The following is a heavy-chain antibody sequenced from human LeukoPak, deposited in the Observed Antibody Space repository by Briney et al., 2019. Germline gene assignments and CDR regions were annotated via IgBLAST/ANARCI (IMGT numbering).Heavy chain of an antibody. CDR2: TYTSGST. D-gene: IGHD3-22*01. J-gene: IGHJ4*02. CDR1: GGSISSYY. CDR3: ASRPYYYDSSGYSV. V-gene: IGHV4-4*07. Sequence: SETLSLTCTVSGGSISSYYWSWIRQPAGKGLEWIGRTYTSGSTNYNPSLKSRVTMSVDTSKNQFSLKLSSVTAADTAVYYCASRPYYYDSSGYSVWGQGTLVTVSS.